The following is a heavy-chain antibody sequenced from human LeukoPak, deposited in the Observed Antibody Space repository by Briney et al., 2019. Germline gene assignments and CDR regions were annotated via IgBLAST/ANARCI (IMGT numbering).Heavy chain of an antibody. Sequence: SETLSLTCTVSGGSISSSSYYWGWIRQPPGKGLEWIGRIYTSGSTNYNPSLKSRVTMSVDTSKNQFSLKLSSVTAADTAVYYCARARGWFDPWGQGTLVTVSS. CDR3: ARARGWFDP. V-gene: IGHV4-39*07. J-gene: IGHJ5*02. CDR2: IYTSGST. CDR1: GGSISSSSYY.